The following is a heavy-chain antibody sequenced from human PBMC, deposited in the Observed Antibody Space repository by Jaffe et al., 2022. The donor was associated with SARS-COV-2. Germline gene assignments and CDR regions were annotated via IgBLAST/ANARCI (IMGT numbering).Heavy chain of an antibody. CDR1: GGSFSGYY. J-gene: IGHJ6*02. CDR3: ARVRLGYCSSTSCYKDYWFNYYGMDV. V-gene: IGHV4-34*01. D-gene: IGHD2-2*02. CDR2: INHSGST. Sequence: QVQLQQWGAGLLKPSETLSLTCAVYGGSFSGYYWSWIRQPPGKGLEWIGEINHSGSTNYNPSLKSRVTISVDTSKNQFSLKLSSVTAADTAVYYCARVRLGYCSSTSCYKDYWFNYYGMDVWGQGTTVTVSS.